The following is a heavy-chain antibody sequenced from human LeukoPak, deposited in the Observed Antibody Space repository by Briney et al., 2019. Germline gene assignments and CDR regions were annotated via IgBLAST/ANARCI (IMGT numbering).Heavy chain of an antibody. J-gene: IGHJ4*02. CDR1: GYTFTNNY. CDR2: IYPRDGST. Sequence: ASVTVSCTASGYTFTNNYLHWVRQAPGQGLEWMGMIYPRDGSTSYAQNFQGRVTVTRGTSTTTVHMELRGLRSEDTAVYYCARDQEGFDYWGQGTVVTVSS. CDR3: ARDQEGFDY. V-gene: IGHV1-46*01.